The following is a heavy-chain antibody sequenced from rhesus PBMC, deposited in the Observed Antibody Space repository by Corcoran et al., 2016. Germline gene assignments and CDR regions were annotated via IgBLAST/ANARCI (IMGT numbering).Heavy chain of an antibody. CDR3: ARDLGVPSRFDY. CDR1: GGSFSSYW. D-gene: IGHD2-39*01. Sequence: QVQLQESGPGLVKPSETLSLTCAVSGGSFSSYWWGWFRQPPGKGLEWIGEINGNRGSTNNNPSLKSRVTISKDAAKNQFSLKLSSVTAADTAVYYCARDLGVPSRFDYWGQGVLVTVSS. V-gene: IGHV4-80*01. J-gene: IGHJ4*01. CDR2: INGNRGST.